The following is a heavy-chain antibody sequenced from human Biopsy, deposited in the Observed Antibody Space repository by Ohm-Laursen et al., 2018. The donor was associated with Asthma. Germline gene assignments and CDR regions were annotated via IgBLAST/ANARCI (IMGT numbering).Heavy chain of an antibody. CDR2: AHFSGST. D-gene: IGHD4-17*01. Sequence: TLSLTCIVSGGYIDSHDWSWCWIRQSPGKGLQWLGYAHFSGSTHYNPSLDRRIRMSVDTSKSQVSLSLTSVGAADTAVYFCARVRRYGDIFFGMDVWGQGTTVTVSS. V-gene: IGHV4-30-4*01. CDR1: GGYIDSHDWS. J-gene: IGHJ6*01. CDR3: ARVRRYGDIFFGMDV.